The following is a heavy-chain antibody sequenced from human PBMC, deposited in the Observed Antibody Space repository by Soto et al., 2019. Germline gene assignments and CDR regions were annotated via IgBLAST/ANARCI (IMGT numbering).Heavy chain of an antibody. CDR1: GYTFTSYD. J-gene: IGHJ2*01. Sequence: QVQLVQSGAEVKKPGASVKVSCKASGYTFTSYDINWVRQATGQGLEWMGWMNPNSGNTGYAQKFQGRVTMTRNTSISTAYMDLSSLRSEDTAVYYCARRYSSQREWYFDLWGRGTLVTVSS. D-gene: IGHD6-13*01. V-gene: IGHV1-8*01. CDR3: ARRYSSQREWYFDL. CDR2: MNPNSGNT.